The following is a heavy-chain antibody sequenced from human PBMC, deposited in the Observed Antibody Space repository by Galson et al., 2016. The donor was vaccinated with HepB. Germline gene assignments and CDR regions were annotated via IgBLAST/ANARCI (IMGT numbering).Heavy chain of an antibody. CDR1: GFTFNFYW. J-gene: IGHJ4*02. Sequence: LRLSCAASGFTFNFYWMTWIRQPPGKGLEWIGEVSHTGSTDYNPSLKSRVTISVDTSKNQLSPILSSVTAADTAGYYCARGYGSDGPVGPYWGQGTLVTVSS. V-gene: IGHV4-34*01. CDR3: ARGYGSDGPVGPY. D-gene: IGHD6-19*01. CDR2: VSHTGST.